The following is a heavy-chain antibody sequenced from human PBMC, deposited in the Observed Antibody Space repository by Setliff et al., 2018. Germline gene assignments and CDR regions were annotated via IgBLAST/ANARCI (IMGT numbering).Heavy chain of an antibody. V-gene: IGHV4-34*01. D-gene: IGHD3-16*02. J-gene: IGHJ4*02. CDR3: ARGRYDYVWGSYRSDPYYFDY. CDR1: GGSFSGYY. Sequence: PSETLSLTCAVYGGSFSGYYWSWIRQPPEKGLEWIGEINHGGSTNYNPSLKSRVTISVDTSKNQFSLKLSSVTAADTAVYYCARGRYDYVWGSYRSDPYYFDYWGQGTLVTVSS. CDR2: INHGGST.